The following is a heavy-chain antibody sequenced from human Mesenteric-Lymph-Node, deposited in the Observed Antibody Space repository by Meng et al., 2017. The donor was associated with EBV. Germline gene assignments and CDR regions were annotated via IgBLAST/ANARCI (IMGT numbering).Heavy chain of an antibody. V-gene: IGHV4-34*12. CDR1: GGSLSGAY. CDR2: IIHGGSP. CDR3: ARRPTGIDY. Sequence: GRGLLKPSGALSLTCAVNGGSLSGAYWNWIRQPPGKGLEWIGEIIHGGSPSYNPSLKSRVTISIDTSKNQLSLMLSSVTAADTAVYYCARRPTGIDYWGQGTLVTVSS. D-gene: IGHD2-8*02. J-gene: IGHJ4*02.